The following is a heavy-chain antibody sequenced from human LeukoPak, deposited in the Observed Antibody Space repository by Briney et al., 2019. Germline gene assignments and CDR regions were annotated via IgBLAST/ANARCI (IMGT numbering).Heavy chain of an antibody. Sequence: PGGSLRLSCAASGITFSDYYMSWIRQAPGKGLECVSYISSSGGTIDYADSVKGRFTISRDNARNSLYLQMNSLRAEDTAVYYCARGANPFDYNYHYYMYVWGKGTTVTVSS. V-gene: IGHV3-11*04. CDR1: GITFSDYY. CDR3: ARGANPFDYNYHYYMYV. J-gene: IGHJ6*03. CDR2: ISSSGGTI.